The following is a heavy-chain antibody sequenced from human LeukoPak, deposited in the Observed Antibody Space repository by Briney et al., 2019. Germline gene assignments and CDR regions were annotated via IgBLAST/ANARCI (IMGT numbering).Heavy chain of an antibody. D-gene: IGHD3-16*01. CDR2: IYYSGST. CDR3: AREGAWAFDP. CDR1: GCSISSYY. V-gene: IGHV4-59*01. Sequence: PSETLSLTCTVSGCSISSYYWSWIRQPPGKGLEWIGYIYYSGSTNYYPSLMRRVNISVDTSKNQLSVKLSSVTAADTAVYYCAREGAWAFDPWGQGTLVTVSS. J-gene: IGHJ5*02.